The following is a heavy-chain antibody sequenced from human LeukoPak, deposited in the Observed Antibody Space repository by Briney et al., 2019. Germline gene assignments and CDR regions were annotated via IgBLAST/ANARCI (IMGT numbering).Heavy chain of an antibody. J-gene: IGHJ4*02. CDR1: GGSFSGYY. CDR3: ARGMGVTTV. V-gene: IGHV4-34*01. Sequence: SETLSLTCAVYGGSFSGYYWSWIRQPPGKGLEWIGEINHSGSTNYNPSLKSRVTISVDTSKNQFSLKLSSVTAADTAVHYCARGMGVTTVWGQGTLVTVSS. D-gene: IGHD4-17*01. CDR2: INHSGST.